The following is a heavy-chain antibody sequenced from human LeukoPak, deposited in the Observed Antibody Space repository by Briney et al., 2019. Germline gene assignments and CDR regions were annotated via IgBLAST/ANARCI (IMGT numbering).Heavy chain of an antibody. J-gene: IGHJ3*02. CDR2: FYYTGST. CDR1: GGSLSGYY. D-gene: IGHD3-22*01. Sequence: SETLSLTCAVYGGSLSGYYWGWIRQSPGKGLEWIGTFYYTGSTYYNPSLKSRITISVDTSKNHFSLKLSSVTAADTAVYYCARANYYDSSGYYYNAFDIWGQGTMVTVSS. CDR3: ARANYYDSSGYYYNAFDI. V-gene: IGHV4-39*02.